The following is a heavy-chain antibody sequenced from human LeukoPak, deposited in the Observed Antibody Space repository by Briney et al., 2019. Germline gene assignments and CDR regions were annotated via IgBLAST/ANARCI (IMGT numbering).Heavy chain of an antibody. V-gene: IGHV3-30*18. CDR3: AKDRAVGKVVAATGYFDY. CDR2: ISFDGSNK. J-gene: IGHJ4*02. Sequence: GGSLRLSCAASGFAFSNYGMHWVRQAPGKGLEWGAVISFDGSNKYYADSVKGRFTISRDNSKNTLYLQMNSLRAEDTAVYYCAKDRAVGKVVAATGYFDYWGQGTLVTVSS. CDR1: GFAFSNYG. D-gene: IGHD2-15*01.